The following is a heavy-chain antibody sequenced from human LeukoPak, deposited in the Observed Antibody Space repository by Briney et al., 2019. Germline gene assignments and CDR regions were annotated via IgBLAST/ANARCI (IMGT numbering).Heavy chain of an antibody. CDR2: IIPIFGTA. J-gene: IGHJ6*02. D-gene: IGHD5-18*01. V-gene: IGHV1-69*13. Sequence: SVKVSCKASGGTFSSYAISWVRQAPGQGLEWMGGIIPIFGTANYAQKFQGRVTITADESTSTAYMELSSLRSEDTAVYYCARDPLDSYGSPGSPKDYYYYGMDVWGQGTTVTVSS. CDR3: ARDPLDSYGSPGSPKDYYYYGMDV. CDR1: GGTFSSYA.